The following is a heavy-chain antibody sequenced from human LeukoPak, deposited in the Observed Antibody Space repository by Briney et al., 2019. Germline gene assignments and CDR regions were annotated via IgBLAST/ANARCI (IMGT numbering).Heavy chain of an antibody. V-gene: IGHV1-69*13. J-gene: IGHJ4*02. CDR1: GGTCSSYA. Sequence: GASVKVSCKASGGTCSSYAISWVRQAPGQGLEWMGGIIPIFGTANYAQKFQGRVTITADESTSTAYMELSSLRSEDTAVYYCARALIDCSGGSCYFDYWGQGTLVTVSS. CDR3: ARALIDCSGGSCYFDY. D-gene: IGHD2-15*01. CDR2: IIPIFGTA.